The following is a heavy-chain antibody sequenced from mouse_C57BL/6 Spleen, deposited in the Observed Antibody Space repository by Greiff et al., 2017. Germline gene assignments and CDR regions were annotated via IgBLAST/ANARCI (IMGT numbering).Heavy chain of an antibody. J-gene: IGHJ3*01. V-gene: IGHV5-12*01. CDR1: GFTFSDYY. CDR3: ARGDGSSYGAWFAY. D-gene: IGHD1-1*01. Sequence: EVHLVESGGGLVQPGGSLKLSCAASGFTFSDYYMYWVRQTPEKRLEWVAYISNGGGSTYYPDTVKGRFTISRDNAKNTLYLQMSRLKSEDTAMYYCARGDGSSYGAWFAYWGQGTLVTVSA. CDR2: ISNGGGST.